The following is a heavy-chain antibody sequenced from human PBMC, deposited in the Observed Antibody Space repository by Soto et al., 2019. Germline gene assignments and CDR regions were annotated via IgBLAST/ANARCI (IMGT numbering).Heavy chain of an antibody. Sequence: QVPLVQSGAEVKKPGASVKVSCTTSGYTFTTLTFHWVRQAPGQGLEWMGWINAGNGDTKYSENFQGRVTFTRDTXXXXXXXXXXXXXXXXXAVYFCARDRAIQVPGTGWFGPWGQGTLVTVSS. J-gene: IGHJ5*02. CDR3: ARDRAIQVPGTGWFGP. V-gene: IGHV1-3*01. D-gene: IGHD6-19*01. CDR2: INAGNGDT. CDR1: GYTFTTLT.